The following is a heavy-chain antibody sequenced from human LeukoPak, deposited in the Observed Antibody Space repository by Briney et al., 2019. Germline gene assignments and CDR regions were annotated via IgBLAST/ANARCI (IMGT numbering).Heavy chain of an antibody. J-gene: IGHJ6*03. CDR1: GFTLSIYS. V-gene: IGHV3-21*01. D-gene: IGHD2/OR15-2a*01. Sequence: KTGGSLRLSCAASGFTLSIYSMNSVRQAPGKGREGVSSISSSSSYIYYADSVKGRFTISTDNAKNSLYLQMKSTRAEDTAVYYCARATFYRITTGYYYYMDVWGKGTTVTVSS. CDR3: ARATFYRITTGYYYYMDV. CDR2: ISSSSSYI.